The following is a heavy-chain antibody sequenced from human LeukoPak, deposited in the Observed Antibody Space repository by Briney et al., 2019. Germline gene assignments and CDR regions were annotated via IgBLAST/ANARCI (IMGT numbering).Heavy chain of an antibody. Sequence: TSETLSLTCTVSGGSISSYYWSWIRQPPGKGLEWIGYIYYSGSTNYNPSLKSRVTISVDTPKNQFSLKLSSVTAADTAVYYCARSPVEQLGLYYYYYMDVWGKGTTVTVSS. CDR2: IYYSGST. V-gene: IGHV4-59*01. D-gene: IGHD6-6*01. CDR3: ARSPVEQLGLYYYYYMDV. J-gene: IGHJ6*03. CDR1: GGSISSYY.